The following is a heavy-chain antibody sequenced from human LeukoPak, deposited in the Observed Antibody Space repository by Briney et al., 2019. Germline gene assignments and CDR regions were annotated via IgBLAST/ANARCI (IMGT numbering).Heavy chain of an antibody. CDR3: ASHRSTRKGYFDY. CDR2: IYYSGST. V-gene: IGHV4-30-4*01. CDR1: GGSISSGDYY. Sequence: SETLSLTCTVSGGSISSGDYYWSWIRQPPGKGLEWIGYIYYSGSTYYNPSLKSRVTISVDTSKNQFSLKLSSVTAADTAVYYCASHRSTRKGYFDYWGQGTLVTVSS. J-gene: IGHJ4*02. D-gene: IGHD2-2*01.